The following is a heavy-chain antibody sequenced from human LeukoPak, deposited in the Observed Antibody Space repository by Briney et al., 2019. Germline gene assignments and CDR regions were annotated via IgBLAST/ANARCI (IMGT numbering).Heavy chain of an antibody. D-gene: IGHD1-1*01. CDR1: GGSISSCY. CDR2: IYYSGST. Sequence: SETLSLTCTVSGGSISSCYWSWIRQPPGKGLEWIGYIYYSGSTKYNPSFNSRVTMSVDTSKNQISLKLSSVTAADTAVYFCAREGTTGWAFWGQGTLVTVSS. J-gene: IGHJ4*02. CDR3: AREGTTGWAF. V-gene: IGHV4-59*01.